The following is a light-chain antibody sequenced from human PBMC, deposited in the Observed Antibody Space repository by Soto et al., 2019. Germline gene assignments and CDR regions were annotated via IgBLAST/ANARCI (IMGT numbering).Light chain of an antibody. Sequence: DIQMTQSPSTLSASIGDSVTLTCRASQIIARWLAWYQQKPGKAPNLVIYDATKLQSGVPSRFSATASGAEFTLTISVLQAEDFATYYCLQYNTFPHSFGQGTRLEI. V-gene: IGKV1-5*01. CDR1: QIIARW. J-gene: IGKJ2*03. CDR3: LQYNTFPHS. CDR2: DAT.